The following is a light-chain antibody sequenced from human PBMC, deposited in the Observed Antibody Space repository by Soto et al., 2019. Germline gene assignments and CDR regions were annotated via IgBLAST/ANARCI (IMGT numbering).Light chain of an antibody. CDR3: QQYGSSPPVT. Sequence: EIVLTQSPGTLSLSPGERATLSCRASQSVSPYLAWYQHKPGQAPRLLIYGASSRATGSPDRFSGSGSGTDFTLTISRLEPEDFAVYFCQQYGSSPPVTFGPGTKVDIK. CDR1: QSVSPY. V-gene: IGKV3-20*01. CDR2: GAS. J-gene: IGKJ3*01.